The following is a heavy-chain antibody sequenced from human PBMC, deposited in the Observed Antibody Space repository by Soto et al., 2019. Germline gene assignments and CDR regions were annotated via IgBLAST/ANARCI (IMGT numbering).Heavy chain of an antibody. CDR1: GYTFTSYY. D-gene: IGHD5-18*01. Sequence: QVQLVQSGAELKKPGASVKASCKASGYTFTSYYINWVRQAPGQGLEWMGIFNPTGDTASYAQKLQGRVTMTRDTSTGTAYMELGSLRSEDTAVYYCARGGRIVDTGIGYYYYHAMDVWGQGTTVTVS. CDR3: ARGGRIVDTGIGYYYYHAMDV. CDR2: FNPTGDTA. J-gene: IGHJ6*02. V-gene: IGHV1-46*01.